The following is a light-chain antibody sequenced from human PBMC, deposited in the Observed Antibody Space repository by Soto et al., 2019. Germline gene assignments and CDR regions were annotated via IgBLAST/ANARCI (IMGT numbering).Light chain of an antibody. CDR3: SSYAGSSPLYV. J-gene: IGLJ1*01. CDR1: SNDVGGYNY. V-gene: IGLV2-14*03. CDR2: DVT. Sequence: QSVLTQPASVSGSAGQSITISCTGTSNDVGGYNYVSWYQQHPGKAPKLIIYDVTIRPSGVSNRFSGSKSGNTASLAISGLRAEDEADYRRSSYAGSSPLYVFGTGSKVTVL.